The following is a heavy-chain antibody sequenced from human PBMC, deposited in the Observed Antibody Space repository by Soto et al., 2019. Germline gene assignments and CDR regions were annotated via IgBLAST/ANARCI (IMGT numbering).Heavy chain of an antibody. J-gene: IGHJ4*02. V-gene: IGHV1-2*04. Sequence: ASVKVSCKASGYTFTGYYMHWVRQAPGQGLEWMGWINPNSGGTNYAQKFQGWVTMTRDTSISTAYMELSRLRSDDTAVYYCARDFWGCSSTSCYADDWGQGTLVTVSS. D-gene: IGHD2-2*01. CDR3: ARDFWGCSSTSCYADD. CDR1: GYTFTGYY. CDR2: INPNSGGT.